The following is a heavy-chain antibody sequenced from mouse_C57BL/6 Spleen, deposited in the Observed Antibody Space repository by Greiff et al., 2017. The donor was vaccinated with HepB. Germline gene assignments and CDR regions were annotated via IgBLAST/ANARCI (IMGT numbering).Heavy chain of an antibody. CDR1: GYTFTNYW. CDR3: ERYGDYFDD. J-gene: IGHJ2*01. CDR2: IYPGGGYT. Sequence: QVQLKESGAELVRPGTSVKMSCKASGYTFTNYWIGWAKQRPGHGLEWIGDIYPGGGYTNYNEKFKGKATLTADKSSSTAYMQFSSLTSEESAIYYCERYGDYFDDWGQGTTLTVSS. V-gene: IGHV1-63*01. D-gene: IGHD1-1*01.